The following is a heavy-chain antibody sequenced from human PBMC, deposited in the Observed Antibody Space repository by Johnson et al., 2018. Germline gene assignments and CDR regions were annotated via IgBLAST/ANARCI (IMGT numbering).Heavy chain of an antibody. D-gene: IGHD4-17*01. J-gene: IGHJ6*02. V-gene: IGHV3-30*18. Sequence: QVQLVESGGGVVQPGRSLRLCCAASGFTFSSYGMHWVRQAPGKGLEWVAVISYDGSNKYSADSVKGRFIISRDNSKNTLYLQMNSLRAEDTAVYDCAKEAVTTGRYYYYYGMDVWGQGTTVTVSS. CDR3: AKEAVTTGRYYYYYGMDV. CDR1: GFTFSSYG. CDR2: ISYDGSNK.